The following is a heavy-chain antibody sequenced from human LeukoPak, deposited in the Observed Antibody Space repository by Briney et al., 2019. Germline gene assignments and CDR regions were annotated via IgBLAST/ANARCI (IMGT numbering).Heavy chain of an antibody. J-gene: IGHJ6*03. D-gene: IGHD3-10*01. V-gene: IGHV4-39*07. CDR2: IYYSGST. CDR3: ARTTMVRGTYYMDV. Sequence: PSETLSLTCTVSGDSISSSNYYWGWIRQPPGKGLEWIGSIYYSGSTYYNPSLKSRVTISVDTSKNQVSLKLSSVTAADTAVYYCARTTMVRGTYYMDVWGKGTTVTVSS. CDR1: GDSISSSNYY.